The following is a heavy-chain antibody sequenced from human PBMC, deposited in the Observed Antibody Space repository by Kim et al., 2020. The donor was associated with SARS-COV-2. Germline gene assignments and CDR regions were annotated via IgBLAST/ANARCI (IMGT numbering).Heavy chain of an antibody. D-gene: IGHD3-22*01. CDR2: IFGSGSDT. Sequence: GGSLRLSCAATPTNAAISWVRQAPGKGLEWVSGIFGSGSDTYYADSVKGRFTISRDNSKNMIYLQMNNLRVEDTAVYYCAKHLHVSSVTFYWYFDLWGRGTLVTVSS. J-gene: IGHJ2*01. CDR1: PTNAA. CDR3: AKHLHVSSVTFYWYFDL. V-gene: IGHV3-23*01.